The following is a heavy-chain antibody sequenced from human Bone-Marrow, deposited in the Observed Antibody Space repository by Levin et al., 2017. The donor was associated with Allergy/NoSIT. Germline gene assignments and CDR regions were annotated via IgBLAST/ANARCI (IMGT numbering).Heavy chain of an antibody. CDR1: GFTFNSCG. CDR3: VKEEISGWCRTGDY. J-gene: IGHJ4*02. D-gene: IGHD6-19*01. Sequence: GESLKISCAASGFTFNSCGMHWVRQTPGKGLEWVAVTTYDGNNHYNADSVKGRFTISRDYSKNTVYLQMDSLTTEDTAVYYCVKEEISGWCRTGDYWGQGTLVTVSS. CDR2: TTYDGNNH. V-gene: IGHV3-30*18.